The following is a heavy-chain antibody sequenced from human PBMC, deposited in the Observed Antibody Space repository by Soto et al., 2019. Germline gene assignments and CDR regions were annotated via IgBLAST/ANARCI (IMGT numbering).Heavy chain of an antibody. V-gene: IGHV3-30-3*01. CDR1: GFTFSSYA. Sequence: PGGSLRLSCAASGFTFSSYAMHWVRQAPGKGLEWVAVISYDGSNEYYADSVKGRFTISRDNSKNTLYLQMNSLRAEDTAVYYCARDRCFGAPCYYYYGMDVWGQGTTVTVSS. D-gene: IGHD3-3*01. J-gene: IGHJ6*02. CDR3: ARDRCFGAPCYYYYGMDV. CDR2: ISYDGSNE.